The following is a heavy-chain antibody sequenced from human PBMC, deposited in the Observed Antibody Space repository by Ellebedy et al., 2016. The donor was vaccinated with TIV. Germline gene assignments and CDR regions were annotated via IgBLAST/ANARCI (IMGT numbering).Heavy chain of an antibody. D-gene: IGHD2-15*01. CDR2: LDPRDSYI. CDR1: GYSFTTYW. Sequence: PGGSLRLSCTGSGYSFTTYWISWVRQMHGKGLEWMRRLDPRDSYIKYSPSFQGPVTISVDKSISTAYLQCSSLKASDTAMYYCARVCEVAATPCSYWGQGTLVTVSS. J-gene: IGHJ4*02. V-gene: IGHV5-10-1*01. CDR3: ARVCEVAATPCSY.